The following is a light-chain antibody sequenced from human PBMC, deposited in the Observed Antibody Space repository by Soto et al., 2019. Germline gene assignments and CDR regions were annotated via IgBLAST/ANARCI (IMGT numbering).Light chain of an antibody. CDR1: QSVSSK. J-gene: IGKJ1*01. CDR3: QQYNSSLWT. CDR2: GAS. Sequence: EIVMTQSPATLSVSPGEGATLSCRASQSVSSKLAWYQQKPGQAPRLLIYGASTRATGIPARFSGSGSGTEFTLIISSLQSEDSAVYYWQQYNSSLWTFGQGTKVEIK. V-gene: IGKV3-15*01.